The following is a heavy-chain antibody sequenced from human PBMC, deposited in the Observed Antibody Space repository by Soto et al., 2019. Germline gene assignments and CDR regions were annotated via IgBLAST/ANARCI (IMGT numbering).Heavy chain of an antibody. CDR3: ARERSSKYFNKGYGMDV. CDR1: GHTFTSYY. V-gene: IGHV1-46*01. J-gene: IGHJ6*02. D-gene: IGHD3-9*01. Sequence: ASVKVSCKASGHTFTSYYMHWVRQAPGQGLEWMGIINPSGGSTSYAQKFQGRVTMTRDTSTSTVYTELSSLRSEDTAVYYCARERSSKYFNKGYGMDVWGQGTTVTVSS. CDR2: INPSGGST.